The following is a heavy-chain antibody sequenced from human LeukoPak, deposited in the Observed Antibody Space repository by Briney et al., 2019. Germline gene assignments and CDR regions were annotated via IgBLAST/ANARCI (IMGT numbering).Heavy chain of an antibody. CDR3: ARSLRMDNRFDP. CDR1: GGTFSSYA. Sequence: ASVKVSCRASGGTFSSYAISWVRQAPGQGLEWMGGIIPIFGTANYAQKFQGRVTITADESKSTAYMELSSLRSEDTAVYYCARSLRMDNRFDPWGQGTLVTVSS. V-gene: IGHV1-69*13. J-gene: IGHJ5*02. CDR2: IIPIFGTA. D-gene: IGHD2-2*03.